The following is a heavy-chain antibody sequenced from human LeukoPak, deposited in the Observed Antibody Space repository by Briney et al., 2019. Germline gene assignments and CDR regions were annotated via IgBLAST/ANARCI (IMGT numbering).Heavy chain of an antibody. CDR3: ARDGTAAGLYFDL. CDR2: IKQNGGEK. CDR1: GFTFTNYW. D-gene: IGHD6-13*01. J-gene: IGHJ4*01. V-gene: IGHV3-7*01. Sequence: GGSLKLSCAVSGFTFTNYWMNWVRQAPGKGLEWVASIKQNGGEKSYVDSVKGRFTISRDNAKNSLYLQMSSLRAEDTAVYYCARDGTAAGLYFDLWGQGTLVAVSS.